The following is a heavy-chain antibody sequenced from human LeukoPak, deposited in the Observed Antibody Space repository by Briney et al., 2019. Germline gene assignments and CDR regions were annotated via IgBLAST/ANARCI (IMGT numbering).Heavy chain of an antibody. CDR1: GLSLSGSD. J-gene: IGHJ3*02. CDR3: SATSDAFDI. CDR2: ITGKGNNYAT. Sequence: PGGSLRLSCAASGLSLSGSDIHWLRQASGKGVEWVGRITGKGNNYATAYAASVTGRFTISRDDSKNMAYLQMSSLKSEDTAVYYCSATSDAFDIWGQGTMVTVSS. V-gene: IGHV3-73*01.